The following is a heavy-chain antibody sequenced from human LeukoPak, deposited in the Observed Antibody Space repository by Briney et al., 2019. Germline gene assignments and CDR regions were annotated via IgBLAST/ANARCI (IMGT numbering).Heavy chain of an antibody. CDR3: ARGGQRIFDY. V-gene: IGHV3-30*03. Sequence: PGRSLRLSCAASGFTFSSYGMHWVRQAPGKGLEWVAVISYDGSNKYYADSVKGRFTISRDNAKDSLFLQLSSLKAEDTAVYYCARGGQRIFDYWGQGTLVTVSS. CDR1: GFTFSSYG. CDR2: ISYDGSNK. J-gene: IGHJ4*02.